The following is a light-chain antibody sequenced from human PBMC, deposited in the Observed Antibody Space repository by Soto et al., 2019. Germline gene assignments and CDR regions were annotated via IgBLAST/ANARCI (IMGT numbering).Light chain of an antibody. V-gene: IGKV3-20*01. CDR3: QQYGSSQFT. J-gene: IGKJ3*01. CDR1: QSVSSSY. CDR2: GAS. Sequence: EIVLTQSPGTLSLSPGERATLSCRASQSVSSSYLAWYQQKPGQAPRFLIYGASSRATGTPDRFSGSGSGTDFTLTISRLEPEDFAVYYCQQYGSSQFTFGPGTKVDIK.